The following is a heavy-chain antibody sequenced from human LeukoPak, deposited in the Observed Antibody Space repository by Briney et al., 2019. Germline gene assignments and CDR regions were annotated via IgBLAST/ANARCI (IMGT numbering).Heavy chain of an antibody. CDR2: ISSSSSIV. CDR1: GFTLSRYS. V-gene: IGHV3-48*01. D-gene: IGHD3-22*01. J-gene: IGHJ1*01. Sequence: GGSLRLSCAASGFTLSRYSMNWVRQAPGKGLEWVSYISSSSSIVYYADSVKGRFTISRDNAKNSLYLQMNSLRAEDTAVYYCASSQGGYYDSSGYYYVTGYFQHWGQGTLVTVSS. CDR3: ASSQGGYYDSSGYYYVTGYFQH.